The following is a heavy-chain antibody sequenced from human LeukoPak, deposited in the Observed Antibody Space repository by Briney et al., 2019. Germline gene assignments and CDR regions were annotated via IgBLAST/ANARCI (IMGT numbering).Heavy chain of an antibody. D-gene: IGHD2-15*01. CDR1: GFTFSSYA. CDR3: AKVNDIVVVVAYVDY. J-gene: IGHJ4*02. Sequence: GGCLRLSCAASGFTFSSYAMSWVRQAPGKGLEWGSAISGSGGSTYYADSVKGRFSISRDNSKNTLYLQMNSLRAEDTAVYYCAKVNDIVVVVAYVDYWGQGTLVTVSS. CDR2: ISGSGGST. V-gene: IGHV3-23*01.